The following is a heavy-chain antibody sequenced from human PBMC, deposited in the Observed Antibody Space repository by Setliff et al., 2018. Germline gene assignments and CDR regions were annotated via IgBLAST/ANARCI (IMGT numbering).Heavy chain of an antibody. Sequence: PGGSLRLSCAASGFTFNVFGMHWVRQAPGKGLEWVALIWNDGSSKFYGDSVKGRFTISRDNSKNTLYLQMDSLRAKDTAVYYCAKVNNRFWSGYYPYYYGMDVWGQGTTVTVSS. J-gene: IGHJ6*02. CDR1: GFTFNVFG. CDR2: IWNDGSSK. V-gene: IGHV3-33*06. D-gene: IGHD3-3*01. CDR3: AKVNNRFWSGYYPYYYGMDV.